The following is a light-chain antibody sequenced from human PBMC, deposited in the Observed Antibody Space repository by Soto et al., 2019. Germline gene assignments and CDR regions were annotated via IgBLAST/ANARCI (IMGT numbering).Light chain of an antibody. V-gene: IGLV1-51*01. CDR3: ATWDSRLSSTV. J-gene: IGLJ3*02. CDR2: DND. CDR1: NTNIGNHF. Sequence: QSVLTRPPSLFAAPGQNVTISCSGSNTNIGNHFVSWYQQLPGTAPRLLIYDNDKRPSGIPDRFSGSKSGTSASLDITGLQTGDEADYYCATWDSRLSSTVFGGGTKLTVL.